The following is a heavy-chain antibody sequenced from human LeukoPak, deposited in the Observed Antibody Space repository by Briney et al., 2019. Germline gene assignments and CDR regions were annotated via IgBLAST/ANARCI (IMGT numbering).Heavy chain of an antibody. CDR1: GYTFTGYY. CDR2: INPNSGGT. Sequence: ASVKVSCKASGYTFTGYYMHWVRQAPGQGLEWVGWINPNSGGTNYAQKFQGRVTMTRDTSISTAYMELSRLRSDDTAVYYCARAVRGVITPFDYWGQGTLVTVSS. J-gene: IGHJ4*02. V-gene: IGHV1-2*02. D-gene: IGHD3-10*01. CDR3: ARAVRGVITPFDY.